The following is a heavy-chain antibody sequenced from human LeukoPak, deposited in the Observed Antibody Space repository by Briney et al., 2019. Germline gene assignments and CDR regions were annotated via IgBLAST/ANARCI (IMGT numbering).Heavy chain of an antibody. D-gene: IGHD3-10*01. CDR1: GFTFSSYS. J-gene: IGHJ3*02. CDR2: ISSSSSYI. V-gene: IGHV3-21*01. CDR3: ARDRSITMVRGIIAADAFDI. Sequence: KAGGSLRLSCAASGFTFSSYSMNWVCQAPGKGLEWVSSISSSSSYIYYADSVKGRFTISGDNAKNSLYLQMNSLRAEDTAVYYCARDRSITMVRGIIAADAFDIRGQGTMVTVSS.